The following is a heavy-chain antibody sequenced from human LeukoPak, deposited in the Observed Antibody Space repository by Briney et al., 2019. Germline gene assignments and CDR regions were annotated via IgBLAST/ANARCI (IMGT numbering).Heavy chain of an antibody. D-gene: IGHD6-13*01. CDR1: GFTFNSYG. J-gene: IGHJ6*02. CDR3: ALTAAVFDYPYYYGMDV. CDR2: IWYDGSNK. Sequence: GGSLRLSCAASGFTFNSYGMHWVRQAPGKGLEWVAVIWYDGSNKYYADSVKGRFTISRDNSKTSLYLQMNSLRAEDTAVYYCALTAAVFDYPYYYGMDVWGQGTAVTVSS. V-gene: IGHV3-33*01.